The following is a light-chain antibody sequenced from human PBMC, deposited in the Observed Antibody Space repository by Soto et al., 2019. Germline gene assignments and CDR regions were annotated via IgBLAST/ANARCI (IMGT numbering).Light chain of an antibody. CDR1: ESIRVN. J-gene: IGKJ5*01. V-gene: IGKV3-11*01. Sequence: EVVLTQSPGTLSLSPGERATLSCRATESIRVNLVWYQQKPGQAPRLLIYDASKRATGIPARSSGSGSGSVFTLTISSLEPEDLAVYYCQQRSNWPVTSGQGTRFEIK. CDR3: QQRSNWPVT. CDR2: DAS.